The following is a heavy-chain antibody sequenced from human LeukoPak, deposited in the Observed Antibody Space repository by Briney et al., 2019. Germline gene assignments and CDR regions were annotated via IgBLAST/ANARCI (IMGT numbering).Heavy chain of an antibody. CDR1: GGSISSSSYY. Sequence: SETLSLTCTVSGGSISSSSYYWGWIRQPPGKGLEWIGSIYYSGSTYYNPSLKSRVTISVDTSKNQFSLKLSSVTAADTAVYYCARVRGSWELSAFDIWGQGTMVTVSS. D-gene: IGHD1-26*01. CDR3: ARVRGSWELSAFDI. CDR2: IYYSGST. J-gene: IGHJ3*02. V-gene: IGHV4-39*07.